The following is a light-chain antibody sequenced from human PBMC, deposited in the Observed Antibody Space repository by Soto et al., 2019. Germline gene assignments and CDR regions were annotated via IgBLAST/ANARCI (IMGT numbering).Light chain of an antibody. CDR2: AVS. V-gene: IGKV1-8*01. J-gene: IGKJ1*01. CDR3: QQYYAYPRT. Sequence: AIRMTQSPSSLSASTGDRVTSTCRASQGIGGYLAWYQVKPGKAPQLRMFAVSTLQGGVPSRFSGSGCGTDCTLTLSYRQYEDFATCYCQQYYAYPRTCGQGTKVDIK. CDR1: QGIGGY.